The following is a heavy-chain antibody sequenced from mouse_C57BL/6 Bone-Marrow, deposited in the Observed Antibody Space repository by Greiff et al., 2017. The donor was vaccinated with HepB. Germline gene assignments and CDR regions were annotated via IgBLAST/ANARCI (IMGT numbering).Heavy chain of an antibody. V-gene: IGHV3-6*01. CDR1: GYSITSGYY. J-gene: IGHJ4*01. D-gene: IGHD2-5*01. Sequence: EVQLVESGPGLVKPSQSLSLTCSVTGYSITSGYYWNWIRQFPGNKLEWMGYISYDGSNNYNPSLKNRIPITRDTSTNQFFLKLNSVTTEDTATYYCTRDEAYYSNYVAMDYWGQGTSVTVSS. CDR2: ISYDGSN. CDR3: TRDEAYYSNYVAMDY.